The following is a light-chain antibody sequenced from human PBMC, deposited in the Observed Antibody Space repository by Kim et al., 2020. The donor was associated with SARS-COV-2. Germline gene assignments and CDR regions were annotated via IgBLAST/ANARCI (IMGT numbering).Light chain of an antibody. Sequence: PASVGDTHTITCRASEYGQNWLAWYQQKPGQVPKLLIEKASQLQSGVPARFSGSGSGTEFTLTITSLQPSDFATYYSQQYHTHSTFGQGTKVDIK. CDR3: QQYHTHST. V-gene: IGKV1-5*03. CDR1: EYGQNW. J-gene: IGKJ1*01. CDR2: KAS.